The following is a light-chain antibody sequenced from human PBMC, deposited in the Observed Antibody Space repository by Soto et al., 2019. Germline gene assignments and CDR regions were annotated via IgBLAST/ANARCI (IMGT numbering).Light chain of an antibody. V-gene: IGKV1-9*01. CDR1: QAIDTY. J-gene: IGKJ5*01. CDR2: AAS. Sequence: DIQLTQSPSFLSASVGDRVTITCRASQAIDTYLAWYQQKPGKAPKLLIYAASLLQSGVPSRFRGRGSGTEFTLTINSLQPEDFASYYCQQLNSFPFIFGQGTRLEMK. CDR3: QQLNSFPFI.